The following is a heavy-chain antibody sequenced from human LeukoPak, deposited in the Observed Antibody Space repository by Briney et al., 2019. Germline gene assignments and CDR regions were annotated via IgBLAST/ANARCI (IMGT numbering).Heavy chain of an antibody. V-gene: IGHV3-23*01. D-gene: IGHD3-10*01. CDR1: GFTFSSFA. Sequence: PGGSLRLSCAASGFTFSSFAMSWVRQAPGKGLEWVSSITESGGNTYYADFVRGRFTISRDNSKNTLYLQMNSLRAEDTAVYYCVLLWPGLDYWGQGTLVTVSS. J-gene: IGHJ4*02. CDR2: ITESGGNT. CDR3: VLLWPGLDY.